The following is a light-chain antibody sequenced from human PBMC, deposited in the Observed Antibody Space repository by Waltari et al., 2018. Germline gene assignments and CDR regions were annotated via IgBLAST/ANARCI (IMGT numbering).Light chain of an antibody. Sequence: IVMTQSPATLSVSPGARATLSCRSSQSVSSNLAWYQQQPGQAPRLLIYGASTRATGIPARFSGSGSGTEFTLTISSMQSEDFAVYYCQQYNNWPPLTFGGGTKVEIK. V-gene: IGKV3-15*01. J-gene: IGKJ4*01. CDR1: QSVSSN. CDR2: GAS. CDR3: QQYNNWPPLT.